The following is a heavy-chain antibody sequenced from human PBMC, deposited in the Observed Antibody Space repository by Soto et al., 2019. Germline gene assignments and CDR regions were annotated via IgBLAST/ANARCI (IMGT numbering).Heavy chain of an antibody. CDR3: AKGPEYDILTGGDY. CDR1: GFTFSLSA. J-gene: IGHJ4*02. D-gene: IGHD3-9*01. CDR2: LSGGGSTT. V-gene: IGHV3-23*01. Sequence: EVQLLESGGGFVQPGESLRLSCAASGFTFSLSAMSWVRQAPGRGLDWVSSLSGGGSTTDYADSVKGRFTISRDNSKKTGHLQKNSLRAEDTAVDYCAKGPEYDILTGGDYGGQGALVTVSS.